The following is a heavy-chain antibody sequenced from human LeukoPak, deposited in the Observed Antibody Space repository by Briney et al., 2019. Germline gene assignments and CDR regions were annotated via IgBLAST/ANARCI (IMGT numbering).Heavy chain of an antibody. CDR1: GGTFSSYT. D-gene: IGHD1-26*01. CDR2: IIPIFGIA. CDR3: ARRVGARFDY. Sequence: ASVKVSCKASGGTFSSYTISWVRQAPGQGLEWMGRIIPIFGIANYAQKFQGRVTITADKSTSTAYMELSSLRSEDTAVYYCARRVGARFDYWGQGTLVTVSS. V-gene: IGHV1-69*02. J-gene: IGHJ4*02.